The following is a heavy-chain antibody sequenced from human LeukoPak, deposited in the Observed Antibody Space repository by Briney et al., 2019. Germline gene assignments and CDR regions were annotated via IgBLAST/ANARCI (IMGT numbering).Heavy chain of an antibody. CDR1: GYTFTGYF. J-gene: IGHJ4*02. Sequence: ASVKVSCKASGYTFTGYFMHWVRQAPGQGLEWMGRINLNSGGTYYAQNFQGRVTMTRDTSISTAYVELCRLTSDDTAVYYRARDLSSTSNWEFDYWGQGTLVTVS. CDR2: INLNSGGT. V-gene: IGHV1-2*06. D-gene: IGHD1-26*01. CDR3: ARDLSSTSNWEFDY.